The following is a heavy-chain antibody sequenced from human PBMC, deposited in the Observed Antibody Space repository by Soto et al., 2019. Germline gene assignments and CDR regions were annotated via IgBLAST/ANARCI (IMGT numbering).Heavy chain of an antibody. V-gene: IGHV3-30-3*01. Sequence: QVQLVESGGGVVQPGRSLRLSCAASGFTISGYAMHWVRQAPGKGLEWVAVISYDGSNKYYADSVKGRFTISRDNSKNTLYLQMNSLRAEDTAVYYCARVESRITMIVVENDNSFDYWGQGTLVTVSS. CDR3: ARVESRITMIVVENDNSFDY. J-gene: IGHJ4*02. CDR1: GFTISGYA. D-gene: IGHD3-22*01. CDR2: ISYDGSNK.